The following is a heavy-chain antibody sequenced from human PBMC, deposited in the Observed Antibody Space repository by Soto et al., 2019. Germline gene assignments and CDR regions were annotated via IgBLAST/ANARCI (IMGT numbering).Heavy chain of an antibody. Sequence: SVKVSCKASGGTFSSYAIDWVRQAPGQGFEWMGGIIPIFGTANYAQKFQGRITITADESTSTAYMELRSLRSEDTAMYYCARGVHYDTSGYYYFYWGQGTLVTVS. CDR3: ARGVHYDTSGYYYFY. D-gene: IGHD3-22*01. J-gene: IGHJ4*02. CDR1: GGTFSSYA. V-gene: IGHV1-69*13. CDR2: IIPIFGTA.